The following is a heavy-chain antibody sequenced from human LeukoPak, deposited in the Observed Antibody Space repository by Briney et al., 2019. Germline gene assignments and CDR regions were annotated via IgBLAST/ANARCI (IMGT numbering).Heavy chain of an antibody. J-gene: IGHJ4*02. Sequence: PSETLSLTCAVYGGSFSGYYWSWIRQPPGKGLEWIGEINHSGSTNYNPSLKSRVTTSVDTSKNQFSLKPSSVTAADTAVYYCARGRIAVAGDFDYWGQGTLVTVSS. D-gene: IGHD6-19*01. V-gene: IGHV4-34*01. CDR3: ARGRIAVAGDFDY. CDR2: INHSGST. CDR1: GGSFSGYY.